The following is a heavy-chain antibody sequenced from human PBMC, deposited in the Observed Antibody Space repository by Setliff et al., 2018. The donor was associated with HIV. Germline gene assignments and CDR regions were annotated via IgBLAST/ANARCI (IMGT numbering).Heavy chain of an antibody. CDR3: ARGPDCSSTSCYVSYFYYMDV. V-gene: IGHV4-38-2*01. D-gene: IGHD2-2*01. J-gene: IGHJ6*03. CDR1: GYSISSGYY. Sequence: SETLSLTCAVSGYSISSGYYWGWIRQPPGKGLEWIGSIYHSESTYYNPSLKSRVTISVDTSKNQLSLKVSSVTAADTAVYYCARGPDCSSTSCYVSYFYYMDVWGKGTAVTVSS. CDR2: IYHSEST.